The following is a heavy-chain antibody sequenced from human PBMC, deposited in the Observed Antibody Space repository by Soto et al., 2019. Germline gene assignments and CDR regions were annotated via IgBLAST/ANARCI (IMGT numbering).Heavy chain of an antibody. D-gene: IGHD4-17*01. CDR1: GFNFNGYN. Sequence: GGSLRLSCTASGFNFNGYNMNWVRQAPGMGLEWVSYISGSDATIYYADSVRGRFIISRDNARTTVYLQLDSLRVEDTAVYYCARDKSYALAVWGQGTTVTVSS. CDR3: ARDKSYALAV. CDR2: ISGSDATI. V-gene: IGHV3-48*04. J-gene: IGHJ6*02.